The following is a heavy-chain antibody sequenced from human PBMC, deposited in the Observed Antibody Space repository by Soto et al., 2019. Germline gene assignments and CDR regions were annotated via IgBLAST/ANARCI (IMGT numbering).Heavy chain of an antibody. CDR3: ARQEQWLASGAWFDP. V-gene: IGHV4-39*01. CDR1: GGSISSSSCY. Sequence: PSETLSLTCTVSGGSISSSSCYWGWIRQPPGKGLEWIGSIYYSGSTHYNPSLKSRVTISVDTSKNQFSLKLSSVTAADTAVYYCARQEQWLASGAWFDPCGQATLVSVSS. CDR2: IYYSGST. J-gene: IGHJ5*02. D-gene: IGHD6-19*01.